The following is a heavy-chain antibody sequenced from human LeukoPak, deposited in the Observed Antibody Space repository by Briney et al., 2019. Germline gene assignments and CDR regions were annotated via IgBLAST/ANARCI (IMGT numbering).Heavy chain of an antibody. CDR3: ARVVSRQHCSSTSCYIEALHFDY. CDR2: IYYSGST. J-gene: IGHJ4*02. V-gene: IGHV4-61*01. D-gene: IGHD2-2*02. CDR1: GGSVSSGSYY. Sequence: PSETLSLTCTVSGGSVSSGSYYWSWIRQPPGKGLEWIGYIYYSGSTNYNPSLKSRVTISVDTSKNQFSLKVSSVTAADTAVYYCARVVSRQHCSSTSCYIEALHFDYWGQGTLVTVSS.